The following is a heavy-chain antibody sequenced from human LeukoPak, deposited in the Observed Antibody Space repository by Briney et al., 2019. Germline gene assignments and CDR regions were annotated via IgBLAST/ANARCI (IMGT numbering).Heavy chain of an antibody. CDR2: IYYSGST. J-gene: IGHJ3*02. CDR3: ARGPFLEVPHGDAFDI. Sequence: GSLRLSCAASGFTFSSYGMSWIRQPPGKGLEWIGYIYYSGSTNYNPSLKSRVTISVDTSKNRFSLKLSSVTAADTAVYYCARGPFLEVPHGDAFDIWGQGTMVTVS. CDR1: GFTFSSYG. V-gene: IGHV4-59*01. D-gene: IGHD3-3*01.